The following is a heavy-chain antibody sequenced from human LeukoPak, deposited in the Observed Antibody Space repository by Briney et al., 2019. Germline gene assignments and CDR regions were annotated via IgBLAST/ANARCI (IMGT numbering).Heavy chain of an antibody. CDR1: GDSVSSYSAA. V-gene: IGHV6-1*01. J-gene: IGHJ3*02. CDR2: AYYRSKWYN. Sequence: SQTLSLTCAISGDSVSSYSAAWSWIRQSPSRGLEWLGRAYYRSKWYNDYAVSVKSRITINPDTSKNQFSLQLTSVTPEDTAVHYCARSGGHDAFDIWGQGTMVTVSS. D-gene: IGHD4-23*01. CDR3: ARSGGHDAFDI.